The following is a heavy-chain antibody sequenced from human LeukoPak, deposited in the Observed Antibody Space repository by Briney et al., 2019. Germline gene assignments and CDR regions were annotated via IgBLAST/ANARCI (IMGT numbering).Heavy chain of an antibody. CDR1: GFTFSTYW. J-gene: IGHJ4*02. CDR2: TKEDGGEK. CDR3: ARRSVAGSLDY. Sequence: PGGSLRLSCAASGFTFSTYWMSWVRQAPGKGLEWVANTKEDGGEKYYVDSVKGRFTISRDNAENSLYLQMNSLRAGDTAVYYCARRSVAGSLDYWGQGTLVTVSS. V-gene: IGHV3-7*01. D-gene: IGHD6-19*01.